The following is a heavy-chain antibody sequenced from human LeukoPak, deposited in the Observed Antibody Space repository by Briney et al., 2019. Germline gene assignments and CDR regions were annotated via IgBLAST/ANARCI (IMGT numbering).Heavy chain of an antibody. V-gene: IGHV3-7*01. D-gene: IGHD1-26*01. J-gene: IGHJ4*02. CDR1: GFPFSRYW. CDR2: IKEDGSEK. CDR3: ARDFRGNYSIDY. Sequence: GGSLRLSCAASGFPFSRYWMNWVRQAPGKGLEWVASIKEDGSEKSYVDSVKSRFTISRDNSKNSLYLQMNSLRAEDTAVYYCARDFRGNYSIDYWGQGTLVTVSS.